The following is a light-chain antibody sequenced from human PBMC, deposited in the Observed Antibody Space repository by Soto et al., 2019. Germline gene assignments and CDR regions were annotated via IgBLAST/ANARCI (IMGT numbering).Light chain of an antibody. V-gene: IGKV1-27*01. Sequence: DIQMTQSPSSLSASVGDRVTITCRASQGISNLAWYQQKPGKVPKLLIYAASTLQSGVPSRLSGSGSGTDFTLTISSLQPEDVATYYCQKYNSAPHTFGQGTKLEIK. CDR2: AAS. J-gene: IGKJ2*01. CDR3: QKYNSAPHT. CDR1: QGISN.